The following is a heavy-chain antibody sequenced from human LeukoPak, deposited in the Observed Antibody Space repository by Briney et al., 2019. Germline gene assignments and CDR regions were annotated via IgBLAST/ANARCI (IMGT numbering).Heavy chain of an antibody. D-gene: IGHD3-9*01. V-gene: IGHV3-11*04. J-gene: IGHJ4*02. CDR3: ARSGKIYFDWLIDY. CDR2: IGRSGTTI. Sequence: GGSLRLSCAASGFTFSDYYMSWIRQVPGKGLEWASYIGRSGTTIHYADSVKGRFTISWDNAKKSLYLQMNSLRAEDTAVYYCARSGKIYFDWLIDYWGQGTLVTVSS. CDR1: GFTFSDYY.